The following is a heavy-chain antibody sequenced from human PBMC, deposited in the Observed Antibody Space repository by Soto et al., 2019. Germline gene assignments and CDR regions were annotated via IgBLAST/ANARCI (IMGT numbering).Heavy chain of an antibody. CDR2: IYYSGST. D-gene: IGHD3-3*01. Sequence: SETLSLTCAVYGGSFSGYYWSWIRQPPGKGLEWIGYIYYSGSTNYNPSLKSRVTISVDTSKNQFSLKLSSVTAADTAVYYCARAGYYDFWSGYAFDYWGQGTLVTVSS. CDR3: ARAGYYDFWSGYAFDY. J-gene: IGHJ4*02. CDR1: GGSFSGYY. V-gene: IGHV4-59*01.